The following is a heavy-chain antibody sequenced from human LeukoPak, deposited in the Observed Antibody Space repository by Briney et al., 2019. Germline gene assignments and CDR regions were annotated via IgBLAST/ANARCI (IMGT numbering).Heavy chain of an antibody. CDR1: GGSFSGYY. V-gene: IGHV4-34*01. J-gene: IGHJ4*02. CDR3: ATGGGFDWLLLVY. D-gene: IGHD3-9*01. Sequence: SETLSLTCAVYGGSFSGYYWSWIRQPPGGGLEWIGEINHSGSTNYNPSLKSRVTISVDTSKNQFSLKLSSVTAADTAVYYCATGGGFDWLLLVYWGQGTLVTVSS. CDR2: INHSGST.